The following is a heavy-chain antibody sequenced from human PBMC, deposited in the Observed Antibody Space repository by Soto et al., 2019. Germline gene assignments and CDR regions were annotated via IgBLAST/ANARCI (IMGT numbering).Heavy chain of an antibody. CDR2: INPNSGGT. J-gene: IGHJ3*02. D-gene: IGHD4-17*01. Sequence: ASVKVSCKASGYTFTGYYMHWVRQAPGQGLEWMGWINPNSGGTNYAQEFRGRVTLTRDTSISTAYMELSRLRSDDTALYYCARDYGDAFDIWGQGTVVTVSS. V-gene: IGHV1-2*02. CDR1: GYTFTGYY. CDR3: ARDYGDAFDI.